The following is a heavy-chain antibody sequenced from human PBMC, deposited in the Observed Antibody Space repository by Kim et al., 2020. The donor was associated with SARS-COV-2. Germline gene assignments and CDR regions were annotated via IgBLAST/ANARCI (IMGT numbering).Heavy chain of an antibody. J-gene: IGHJ5*01. CDR3: ARDAPTILAAASDDS. CDR2: ISHDGPKT. D-gene: IGHD2-15*01. Sequence: GGSLRLSCVASGFNFRTYAIHWVRQAPGKGLEWVSVISHDGPKTTYADSVKGRFTVSRDNSNNTLSLQMNSLRPEDTAVYSCARDAPTILAAASDDSWG. CDR1: GFNFRTYA. V-gene: IGHV3-30-3*01.